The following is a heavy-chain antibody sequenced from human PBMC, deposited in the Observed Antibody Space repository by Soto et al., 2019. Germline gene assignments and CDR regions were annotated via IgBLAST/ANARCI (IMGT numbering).Heavy chain of an antibody. CDR3: ARPYCSSWFDGYDP. D-gene: IGHD6-6*01. Sequence: QVQLVESGGGVVQPGRSLRLSCAASGFTFSSYAMNWVRQAPGKGLEWVAVISEDGRNKYYADSVKGRFTNSRDNSKNTRYLQMTSLRAEDTAVYYCARPYCSSWFDGYDPWGQGTLVTVSS. CDR1: GFTFSSYA. CDR2: ISEDGRNK. J-gene: IGHJ5*02. V-gene: IGHV3-30*04.